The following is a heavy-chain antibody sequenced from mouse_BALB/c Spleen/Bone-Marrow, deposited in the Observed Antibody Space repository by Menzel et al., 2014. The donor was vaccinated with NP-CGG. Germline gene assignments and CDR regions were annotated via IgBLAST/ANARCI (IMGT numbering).Heavy chain of an antibody. CDR1: GFTFSDYY. Sequence: EVNLVESGGGLVQPGGSLKLSCATSGFTFSDYYMYWVRQTPEKRLEWVAYISNGGGSTYYPDTVKGRLTISRDNAKNTLYLQMGRLKSEDTAMYYCARHNYDETWFAYWGQGTLVTVSA. CDR3: ARHNYDETWFAY. J-gene: IGHJ3*01. V-gene: IGHV5-12*02. CDR2: ISNGGGST. D-gene: IGHD2-4*01.